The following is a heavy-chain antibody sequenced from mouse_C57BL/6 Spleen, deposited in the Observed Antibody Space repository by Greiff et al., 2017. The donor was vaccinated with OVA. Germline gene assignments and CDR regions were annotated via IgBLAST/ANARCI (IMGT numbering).Heavy chain of an antibody. D-gene: IGHD3-1*01. V-gene: IGHV1-80*01. J-gene: IGHJ2*01. CDR1: GYAFSSYW. CDR2: IYPGDGDT. CDR3: SRSAQLYFDY. Sequence: VNVVESGAELVKPGASVKISCKASGYAFSSYWMNWVKQRPGKGLEWIGQIYPGDGDTNYNGKFKGKATLTADKSSSTAYMQLSSLTSEDSAVYFCSRSAQLYFDYWGQGTTLTVSS.